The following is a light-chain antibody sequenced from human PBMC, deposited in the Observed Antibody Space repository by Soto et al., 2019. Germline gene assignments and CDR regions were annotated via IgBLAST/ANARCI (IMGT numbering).Light chain of an antibody. CDR3: QHYGSSPPLIT. Sequence: EIVLTQSPGTLSLSPGERATLSRRASRSVNSNYLAWYQQRPGQAPRLLIYGASSRATGIPDRFSGGGSETDFTLTISSLEPADFAVYYCQHYGSSPPLITFGQGTRLEIK. V-gene: IGKV3-20*01. CDR1: RSVNSNY. J-gene: IGKJ5*01. CDR2: GAS.